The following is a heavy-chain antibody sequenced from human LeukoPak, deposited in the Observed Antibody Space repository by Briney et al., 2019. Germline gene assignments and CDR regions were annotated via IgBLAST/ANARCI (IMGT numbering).Heavy chain of an antibody. Sequence: ASVKVSCKASGYTFTGYYMHWVRQAPGQGLEWMGWINPNSGGTNYAQKFQGRVTMTRDTSISTAYMELSRLRSDDTAAYYCARDDDYGGNQGFENWGQGTLVTVSS. D-gene: IGHD4-23*01. CDR1: GYTFTGYY. V-gene: IGHV1-2*02. CDR2: INPNSGGT. CDR3: ARDDDYGGNQGFEN. J-gene: IGHJ4*02.